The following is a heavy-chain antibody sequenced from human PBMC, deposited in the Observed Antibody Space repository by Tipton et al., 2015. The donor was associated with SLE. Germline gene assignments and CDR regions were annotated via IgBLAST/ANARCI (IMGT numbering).Heavy chain of an antibody. CDR1: GGSISSSSYY. J-gene: IGHJ4*02. CDR3: ARGGDIVATIFHY. CDR2: IYYSGST. V-gene: IGHV4-61*05. D-gene: IGHD5-12*01. Sequence: TLSLTCTVSGGSISSSSYYWGWIRQPPGKGLEWIGYIYYSGSTNYNPSLKSRVTISVDTSKNQFSLKLSSVTAADTAVYYCARGGDIVATIFHYWGQGTLVTVSS.